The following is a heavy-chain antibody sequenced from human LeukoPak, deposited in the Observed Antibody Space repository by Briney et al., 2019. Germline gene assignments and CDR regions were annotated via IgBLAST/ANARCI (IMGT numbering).Heavy chain of an antibody. CDR2: IYSGGST. Sequence: GGSLRLSCAASGFTVSSNYMSWVRQAPGKGLEWVSVIYSGGSTYYADSVKGRFTISRHNSKNTLYLQMNSLRAEDTAVYYCARSRYYGSGSPLGDYWSQGTLVTVSS. V-gene: IGHV3-53*04. J-gene: IGHJ4*02. CDR1: GFTVSSNY. D-gene: IGHD3-10*01. CDR3: ARSRYYGSGSPLGDY.